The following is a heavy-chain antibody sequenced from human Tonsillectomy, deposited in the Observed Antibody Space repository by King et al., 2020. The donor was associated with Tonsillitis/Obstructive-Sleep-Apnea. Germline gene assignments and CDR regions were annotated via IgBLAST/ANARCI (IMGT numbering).Heavy chain of an antibody. Sequence: QLQESGPGLVKPSETLSLTCTVSGGSISSSSYYWGWIRQPPGKGLEWIGNIYYSGSTSYNPSLKSRATISADMSKNQFSLKLRSVTAADTAVYYCARRRWYNWSFVWFDPWGQGTLVTVSS. J-gene: IGHJ5*02. D-gene: IGHD1-20*01. CDR2: IYYSGST. CDR3: ARRRWYNWSFVWFDP. V-gene: IGHV4-39*01. CDR1: GGSISSSSYY.